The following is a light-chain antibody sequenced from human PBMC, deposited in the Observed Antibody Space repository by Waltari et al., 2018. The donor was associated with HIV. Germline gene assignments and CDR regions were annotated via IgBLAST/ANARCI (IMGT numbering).Light chain of an antibody. V-gene: IGKV1-39*01. CDR3: EQSYDFPRT. J-gene: IGKJ1*01. Sequence: DIEMTQSPRSLSASVGETVTFTCRSSQKIRAYVNWYQQTLGRPPRLLIFSASSLQSGVSSRFSGGGSGTDFTLTINNLQPEDFATYFCEQSYDFPRTFGQGTTVK. CDR1: QKIRAY. CDR2: SAS.